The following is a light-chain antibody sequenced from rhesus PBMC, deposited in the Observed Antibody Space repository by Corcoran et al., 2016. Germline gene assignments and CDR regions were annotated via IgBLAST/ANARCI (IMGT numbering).Light chain of an antibody. CDR3: MQSLTFPLA. CDR1: QSLLYSEDGKTY. V-gene: IGKV2-104*01. Sequence: EIVVTQTPLSLSVTLGEPASISCRSSQSLLYSEDGKTYVEWYLQKPGQSPQLRIYEVSNRPSGVPERFSVRGSGTDLTLKINRVEAEDGWTYDCMQSLTFPLAFGGGTKVELK. CDR2: EVS. J-gene: IGKJ4*01.